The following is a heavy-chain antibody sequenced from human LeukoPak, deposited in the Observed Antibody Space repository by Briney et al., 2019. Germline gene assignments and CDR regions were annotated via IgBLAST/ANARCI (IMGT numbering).Heavy chain of an antibody. CDR1: GFTFSSYW. D-gene: IGHD5/OR15-5a*01. CDR3: AVSFDY. V-gene: IGHV3-48*01. J-gene: IGHJ4*02. CDR2: ISSSTTTI. Sequence: GGSLRLSCAASGFTFSSYWMHWVRQAPGKGLEWVSYISSSTTTIYYADSVKGRFTISRDNAKNSLYLQMNSLRAEDTAVYYCAVSFDYWGQGTLVTVSS.